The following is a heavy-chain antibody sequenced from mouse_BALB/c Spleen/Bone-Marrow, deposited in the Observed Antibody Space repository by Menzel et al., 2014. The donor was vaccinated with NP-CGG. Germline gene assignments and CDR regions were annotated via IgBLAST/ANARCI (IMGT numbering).Heavy chain of an antibody. J-gene: IGHJ4*01. D-gene: IGHD1-2*01. V-gene: IGHV1S22*01. Sequence: LQQSGSELVRPGASVKLSCKASGYTFTSYWMHWVKQRPGQGLEWIGNIYPGSGSTNYDEKFKSKATLTVGTSSSTAYMQLSSLTSEDSAVYYCTRYYGYYAMDYWGQGTSVTVSS. CDR2: IYPGSGST. CDR3: TRYYGYYAMDY. CDR1: GYTFTSYW.